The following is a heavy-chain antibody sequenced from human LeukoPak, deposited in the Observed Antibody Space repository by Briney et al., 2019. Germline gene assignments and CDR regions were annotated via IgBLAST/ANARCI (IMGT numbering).Heavy chain of an antibody. Sequence: SETLSLTCAVSGGSISSGIYSWNWIRQPPGKGLEWIGYIYHSGSTYYNPSLKSRVTILVDRSKNQFSLKPSSVTAADTAVYYCARDNGDYPYYFDFWGQGTLVTVSS. CDR2: IYHSGST. D-gene: IGHD4-17*01. CDR3: ARDNGDYPYYFDF. J-gene: IGHJ4*02. CDR1: GGSISSGIYS. V-gene: IGHV4-30-2*01.